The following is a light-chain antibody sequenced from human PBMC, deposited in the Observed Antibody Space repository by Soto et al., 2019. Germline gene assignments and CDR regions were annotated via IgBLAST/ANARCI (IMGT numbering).Light chain of an antibody. CDR3: QQYDNLPLT. J-gene: IGKJ4*01. CDR1: RDISNY. Sequence: DIQMTQSPSSLSASVGDRVTITCQASRDISNYLNWYQQKPGKAPKLLIYDASNLETGVPSRFSGSGSGTDFTFTISSLQPGDIATYYCQQYDNLPLTFGGGTKVEIK. CDR2: DAS. V-gene: IGKV1-33*01.